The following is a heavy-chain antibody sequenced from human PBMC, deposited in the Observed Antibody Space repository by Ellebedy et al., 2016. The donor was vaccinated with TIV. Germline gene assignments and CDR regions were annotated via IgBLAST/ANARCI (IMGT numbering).Heavy chain of an antibody. CDR3: AKPFLMVYAPFDY. V-gene: IGHV3-21*04. J-gene: IGHJ4*02. CDR2: ISSTGSYM. Sequence: GESLKISCAASGFIFSSYSMNWVRQAPGKGLEWVSSISSTGSYMYYADSVKGRFTISRDNAKNSLYLQMNSLRAEDTAVYYCAKPFLMVYAPFDYWGQGTLVTVSS. CDR1: GFIFSSYS. D-gene: IGHD2-8*01.